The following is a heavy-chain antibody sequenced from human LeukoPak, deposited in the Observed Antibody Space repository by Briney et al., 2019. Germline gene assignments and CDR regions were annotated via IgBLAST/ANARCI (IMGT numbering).Heavy chain of an antibody. D-gene: IGHD3-22*01. CDR1: GGSVSSGSYY. V-gene: IGHV4-61*01. CDR2: IYYSGST. J-gene: IGHJ3*02. Sequence: SETLSLTCTVSGGSVSSGSYYWSWIRQPPGKGLEWIGYIYYSGSTNYNPSLKSRVSISVDTSKNQFSLELSSVTAADTAVYYCARDRGDSSGYPDAFDIWGQGTMVTVSS. CDR3: ARDRGDSSGYPDAFDI.